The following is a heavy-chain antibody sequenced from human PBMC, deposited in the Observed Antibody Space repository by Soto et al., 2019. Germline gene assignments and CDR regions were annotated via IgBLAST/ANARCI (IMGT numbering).Heavy chain of an antibody. CDR3: ARDKDSSGYQS. D-gene: IGHD3-22*01. CDR2: IYYSGST. J-gene: IGHJ5*02. CDR1: GGSISSGGYY. Sequence: PSETLSLTCTVSGGSISSGGYYWSWIRQHPGKGLEWIGYIYYSGSTYYNPSLKSRVTISVDTSKNQFSLKPSSVTAADTAVYYCARDKDSSGYQSWGQGTLVTVSS. V-gene: IGHV4-31*03.